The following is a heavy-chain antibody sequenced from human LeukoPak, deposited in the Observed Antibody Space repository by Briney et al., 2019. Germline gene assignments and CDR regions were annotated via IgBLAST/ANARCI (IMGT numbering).Heavy chain of an antibody. J-gene: IGHJ3*02. CDR2: IYYSGST. D-gene: IGHD2-2*01. Sequence: SETLSLTCTVSGGSISSGDYYWSWIRQPPGKGLEWIGYIYYSGSTYYNPSLKSRVTISVDTSKNQFSLKLSSVTAADTAVYYCARAVIVVVPAASIDAFDIWGQGTMVTVSS. CDR3: ARAVIVVVPAASIDAFDI. V-gene: IGHV4-30-4*01. CDR1: GGSISSGDYY.